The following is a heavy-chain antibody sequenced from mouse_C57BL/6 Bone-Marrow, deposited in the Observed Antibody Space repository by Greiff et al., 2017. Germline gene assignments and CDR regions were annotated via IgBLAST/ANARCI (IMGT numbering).Heavy chain of an antibody. Sequence: QVQLQQSGAELARPGASVKLSCKASGYTFTSYGISWVKQRTGQGLEWIGEIYPRSGNTYYNEKFKGKATLTADKSSSTAYMQLSSLTSEDSAVYYCARGDFTTVVRYWGQGTTLTVSS. J-gene: IGHJ2*01. D-gene: IGHD1-1*01. V-gene: IGHV1-81*01. CDR2: IYPRSGNT. CDR1: GYTFTSYG. CDR3: ARGDFTTVVRY.